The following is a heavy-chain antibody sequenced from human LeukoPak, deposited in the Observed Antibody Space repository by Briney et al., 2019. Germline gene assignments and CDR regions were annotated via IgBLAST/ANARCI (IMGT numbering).Heavy chain of an antibody. CDR2: ISAGGGST. J-gene: IGHJ4*02. V-gene: IGHV3-23*01. Sequence: GGSLRLSCAASGFTLSNYAMSWVRQTPGKGPEWVSAISAGGGSTYYADSVKGRFTISRDNSKNTLLLHMVSLRAEDTAVYYCAKVAGRVVASHTDSWGQGTLVSVSS. D-gene: IGHD2-15*01. CDR3: AKVAGRVVASHTDS. CDR1: GFTLSNYA.